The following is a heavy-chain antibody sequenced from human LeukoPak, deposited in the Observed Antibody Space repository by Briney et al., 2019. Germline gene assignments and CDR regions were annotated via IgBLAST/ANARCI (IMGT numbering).Heavy chain of an antibody. CDR3: ARSPGRNLLGY. CDR1: GFTFSSCS. D-gene: IGHD3-16*01. J-gene: IGHJ4*02. Sequence: GGSLRLSCAASGFTFSSCSMNWVRQAPGKGLEWISYISSSGTTIYYADSVKGRFIISRDNTKNSLYLQMNSLRAEDTAVYYCARSPGRNLLGYGGQGTLVTVSS. CDR2: ISSSGTTI. V-gene: IGHV3-48*04.